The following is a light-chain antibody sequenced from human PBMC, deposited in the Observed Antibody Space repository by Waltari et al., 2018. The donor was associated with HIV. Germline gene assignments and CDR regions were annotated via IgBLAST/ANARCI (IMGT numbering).Light chain of an antibody. V-gene: IGKV4-1*01. CDR3: QQYYDTPQT. CDR1: QTILYSSNNNNY. Sequence: DIVMTQSPDSLVVSLGERDPINCKSSQTILYSSNNNNYLAWYQQKPGQPPKLLIYWASTRESGVPDRFSGSGSGSDFTLTISSLQAEDVAVYYCQQYYDTPQTFGQGTKVEIK. CDR2: WAS. J-gene: IGKJ1*01.